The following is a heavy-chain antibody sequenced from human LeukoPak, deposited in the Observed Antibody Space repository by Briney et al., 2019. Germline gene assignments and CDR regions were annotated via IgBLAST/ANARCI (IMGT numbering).Heavy chain of an antibody. Sequence: PGASLRLSCAASGFTFSSYAMSWVRQAPGKGLEWVSAISGSGGSTYYPDSVKGRFTISRDNSKNTMYLQMNSLRAEDTAVYYCAKGVGATYYYYYGMDVWGQGTTVTVSS. CDR3: AKGVGATYYYYYGMDV. V-gene: IGHV3-23*01. J-gene: IGHJ6*02. CDR2: ISGSGGST. D-gene: IGHD1-26*01. CDR1: GFTFSSYA.